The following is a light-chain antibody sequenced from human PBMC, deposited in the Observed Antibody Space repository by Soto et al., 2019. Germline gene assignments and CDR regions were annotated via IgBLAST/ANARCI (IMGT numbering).Light chain of an antibody. CDR1: RSVSSW. Sequence: DIQMTQSPSTLSASVGDRVTITCRASRSVSSWLAWYQQKSGKAPKLLIYKASILEDGVPSRFSGSGSGTEFTLSISSLQPDDSATYYCQDYNSYPGTFGQGTKVEIK. V-gene: IGKV1-5*03. CDR3: QDYNSYPGT. CDR2: KAS. J-gene: IGKJ1*01.